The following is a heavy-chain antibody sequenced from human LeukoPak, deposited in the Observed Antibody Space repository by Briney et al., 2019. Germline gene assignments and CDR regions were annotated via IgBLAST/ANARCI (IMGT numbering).Heavy chain of an antibody. J-gene: IGHJ5*02. CDR3: ARAGYYDIAPGAASYWFDP. D-gene: IGHD3-9*01. CDR2: INHSGST. CDR1: GGSFSGYY. Sequence: SETLSLTCAVYGGSFSGYYWSWIRQPPGKGLEWIGEINHSGSTNYNPSLKSRVTISVDTSKNQFSLKLSSVTAADTAVYYCARAGYYDIAPGAASYWFDPWGQGTLVTVSS. V-gene: IGHV4-34*01.